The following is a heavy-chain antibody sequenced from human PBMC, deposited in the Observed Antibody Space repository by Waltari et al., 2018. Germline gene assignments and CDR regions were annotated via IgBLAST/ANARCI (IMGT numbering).Heavy chain of an antibody. CDR1: GFTFSSYA. J-gene: IGHJ4*02. D-gene: IGHD3-10*01. CDR3: AREGPSPRGYYGSGPFGY. CDR2: ISGSGGST. Sequence: EVHLVASGGGLVQPGGSLRLSCADSGFTFSSYALSWVRPAQGTGLEWVSAISGSGGSTYYADSVKGRFTISRDNSKNTLYLQMNSLRAEDTAVYYCAREGPSPRGYYGSGPFGYWGQGTLVTVSS. V-gene: IGHV3-23*04.